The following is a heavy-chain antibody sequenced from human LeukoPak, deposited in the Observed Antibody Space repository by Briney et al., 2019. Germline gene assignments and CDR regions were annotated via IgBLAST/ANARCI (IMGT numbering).Heavy chain of an antibody. CDR3: ARAGGYSQQLRL. D-gene: IGHD6-13*01. Sequence: SQTLSLTCTVSGGSISSGSYYWSWIRQPAGKGLKWIGRIYTSGSTNYNPSLKSRVTISVDTSKNQFSLKLSSVTAADTAVYYCARAGGYSQQLRLWGQGTLVTVSS. CDR1: GGSISSGSYY. V-gene: IGHV4-61*02. CDR2: IYTSGST. J-gene: IGHJ4*02.